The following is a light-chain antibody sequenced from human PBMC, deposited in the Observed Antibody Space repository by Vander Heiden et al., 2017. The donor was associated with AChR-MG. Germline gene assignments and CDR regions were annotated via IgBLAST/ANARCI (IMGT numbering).Light chain of an antibody. V-gene: IGKV1-39*01. CDR3: QESYSNRRT. CDR1: QSISTY. J-gene: IGKJ1*01. CDR2: AAS. Sequence: DIQMTQSPSSLSASVGDRVTITCRASQSISTYLNWYHQKPGKAPKLLIYAASTLQSGVPSRFSGSGSGTHFTLTISSLQPEDFATYYCQESYSNRRTFGKGPRWKSN.